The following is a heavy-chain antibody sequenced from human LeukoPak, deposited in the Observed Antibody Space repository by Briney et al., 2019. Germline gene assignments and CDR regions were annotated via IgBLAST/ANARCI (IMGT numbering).Heavy chain of an antibody. CDR1: GGSISSGDYY. Sequence: KPSETLSLTCTVSGGSISSGDYYWSWIRQPPGKGLEWIGYIYYSGSTYYNPSLKSRVTISVDTSKNQFSLKLSSVTAADTAVYYCARESYFPRYFDYWGQGTLVTVSS. CDR2: IYYSGST. CDR3: ARESYFPRYFDY. J-gene: IGHJ4*02. V-gene: IGHV4-30-4*01. D-gene: IGHD3-10*01.